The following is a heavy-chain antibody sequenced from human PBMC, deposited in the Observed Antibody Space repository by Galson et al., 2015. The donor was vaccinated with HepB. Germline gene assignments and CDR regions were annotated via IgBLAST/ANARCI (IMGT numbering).Heavy chain of an antibody. CDR3: ARCLRGSRGEFDY. CDR1: GFTFSSYW. Sequence: SLRLSCAASGFTFSSYWMSWVRQAPGKGLEWVANIKQDGSEKYYVDSVKGRFTISRDNAKNSLYLQMNSLRAEDTAVYYCARCLRGSRGEFDYWGQGILVTVSS. CDR2: IKQDGSEK. V-gene: IGHV3-7*01. J-gene: IGHJ4*02. D-gene: IGHD3-16*01.